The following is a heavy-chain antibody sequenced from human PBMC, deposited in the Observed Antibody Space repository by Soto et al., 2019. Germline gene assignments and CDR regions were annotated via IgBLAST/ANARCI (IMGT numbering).Heavy chain of an antibody. CDR2: IYYSGST. CDR1: GGSISSYY. D-gene: IGHD3-22*01. Sequence: SETLSLTCTVSGGSISSYYWSWIRQPPGKGLEWIGYIYYSGSTNYNPSLKSRVTISVDTSKNQFSLKLSSVTAADTAVYYCARVFTYYYDSSGYYYAYYFDYWGQGTLVTVSS. V-gene: IGHV4-59*01. CDR3: ARVFTYYYDSSGYYYAYYFDY. J-gene: IGHJ4*02.